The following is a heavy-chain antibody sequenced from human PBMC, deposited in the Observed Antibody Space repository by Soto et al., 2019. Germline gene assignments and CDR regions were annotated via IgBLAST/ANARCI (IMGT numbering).Heavy chain of an antibody. D-gene: IGHD5-12*01. Sequence: QVQLVESGGGVVQPGRSLRLSCAASGFTFSSYGMHWVRQAPGKGLEWVAVIWYDGSNKYYADSVKGRFTISRDNSRNTLYLQMNSLRAEDTAVDYGARALYGYVGGMDVWGQGTTVTVSS. CDR1: GFTFSSYG. CDR3: ARALYGYVGGMDV. CDR2: IWYDGSNK. J-gene: IGHJ6*01. V-gene: IGHV3-33*01.